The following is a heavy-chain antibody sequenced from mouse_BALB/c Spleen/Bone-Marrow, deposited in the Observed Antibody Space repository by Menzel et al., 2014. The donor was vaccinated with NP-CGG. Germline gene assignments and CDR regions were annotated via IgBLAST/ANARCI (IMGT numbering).Heavy chain of an antibody. D-gene: IGHD2-4*01. V-gene: IGHV1-28*01. CDR1: GYSFXSYY. CDR3: ARRVITTGPGFAY. Sequence: VQLKESGPELMKPGASVKISCKASGYSFXSYYIHWVKQNHGKSLEWIGYIDPFNGVTIYNQKFKGKATLTADKSSSTAYMHLSSLTSEDSAVYYCARRVITTGPGFAYWGQGTLVTVSA. CDR2: IDPFNGVT. J-gene: IGHJ3*01.